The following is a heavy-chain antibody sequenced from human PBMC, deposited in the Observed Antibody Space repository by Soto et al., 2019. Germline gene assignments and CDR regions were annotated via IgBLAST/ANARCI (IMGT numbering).Heavy chain of an antibody. V-gene: IGHV3-49*04. CDR3: DRGQGILCGGKGAPHATFDP. CDR2: IRKKSYGGTT. CDR1: GFTFGDYA. D-gene: IGHD2-21*01. Sequence: SLRISWRGSGFTFGDYALTWVRQAPGKGLEWVGFIRKKSYGGTTEYAASVAGRFIISRDDSKNIAYLQLNSLKTDDTAVYYCDRGQGILCGGKGAPHATFDPREEGTGVT. J-gene: IGHJ5*02.